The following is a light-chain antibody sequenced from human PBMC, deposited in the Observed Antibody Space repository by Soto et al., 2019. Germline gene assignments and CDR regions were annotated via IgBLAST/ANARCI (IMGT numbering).Light chain of an antibody. J-gene: IGLJ3*02. CDR2: DVS. Sequence: QSVLTQPASVSGSPGQSITISCTGTSSDVGGYNYVSWYQQHPGKAPKLMIYDVSNRPSGVSNRFSGSKSGNTASLTISGLQAEDEADYFCQVWDTHIVVFGGGTKLTVL. V-gene: IGLV2-14*01. CDR1: SSDVGGYNY. CDR3: QVWDTHIVV.